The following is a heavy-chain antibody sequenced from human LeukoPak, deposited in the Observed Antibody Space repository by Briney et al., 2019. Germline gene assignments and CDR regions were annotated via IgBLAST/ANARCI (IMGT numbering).Heavy chain of an antibody. CDR2: ITNSGNSK. J-gene: IGHJ6*02. CDR1: EFTFSSYS. D-gene: IGHD2/OR15-2a*01. V-gene: IGHV3-48*01. Sequence: PGGSLRLSCAASEFTFSSYSMNWVRQAPGKGLEWVSYITNSGNSKSYADSVKGRFTISRDNSKNTLYLQMNSLRAEDTAVYYCAKLVIEGKNGMDVWGQGTTVTVSS. CDR3: AKLVIEGKNGMDV.